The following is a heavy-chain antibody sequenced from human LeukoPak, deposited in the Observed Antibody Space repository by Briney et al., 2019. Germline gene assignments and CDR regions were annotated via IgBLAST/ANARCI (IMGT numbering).Heavy chain of an antibody. CDR3: ARGPGTAAAGTSLQWFDP. V-gene: IGHV3-30-3*01. CDR2: ISYDGSNK. CDR1: GFTFSSYA. D-gene: IGHD6-13*01. Sequence: GGSLRLSCAASGFTFSSYAMHWVRQAPGKGLEWVAVISYDGSNKYYADSVKGRFTISRDNSKNTLYLQMNSLRAEDTVVDYCARGPGTAAAGTSLQWFDPWGQGTLVTVSS. J-gene: IGHJ5*02.